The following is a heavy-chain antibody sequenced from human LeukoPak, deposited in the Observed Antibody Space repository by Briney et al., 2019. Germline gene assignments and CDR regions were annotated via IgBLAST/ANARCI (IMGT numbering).Heavy chain of an antibody. D-gene: IGHD3-3*01. CDR3: ARTRFLEWSQIPDY. CDR1: GFTFSSYW. CDR2: INSDGSST. J-gene: IGHJ4*02. V-gene: IGHV3-74*01. Sequence: GGSLRLSCAASGFTFSSYWMHWVRRAPGKGLVWVSRINSDGSSTSYADSVKGRFTISRDNAKNTLYLQMNSLRAEDTAVYYCARTRFLEWSQIPDYWGQGTLVTVSS.